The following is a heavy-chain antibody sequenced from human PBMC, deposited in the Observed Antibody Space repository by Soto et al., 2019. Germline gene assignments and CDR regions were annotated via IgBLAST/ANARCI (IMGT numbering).Heavy chain of an antibody. J-gene: IGHJ5*02. V-gene: IGHV4-59*01. D-gene: IGHD6-6*01. CDR1: GGSISRYY. CDR2: IHYTGST. Sequence: ETLSLTCTVSGGSISRYYWTWIRQPPGKGLEWTGNIHYTGSTNYNPSLKSRVTISLGTSKSQFSLKLSSVTAADTAVYYCARDLSISSTDGPLDPWGHGTLVTVSS. CDR3: ARDLSISSTDGPLDP.